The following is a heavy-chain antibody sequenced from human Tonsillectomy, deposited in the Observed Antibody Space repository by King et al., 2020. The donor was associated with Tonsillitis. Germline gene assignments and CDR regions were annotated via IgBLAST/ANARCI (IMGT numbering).Heavy chain of an antibody. Sequence: VQLQESGPGLVKPSQTLSLTCAVFGVSISSGGYSWRWIRQPPGKGLEWIGYIYYSGSTFYNPSLKSRLTISADTSKNQFSLKLSSVTAADTAVYYCVRGVRITMVRGVIAAVFDFWGQGTLVTVSS. V-gene: IGHV4-30-4*07. CDR2: IYYSGST. CDR1: GVSISSGGYS. CDR3: VRGVRITMVRGVIAAVFDF. D-gene: IGHD3-10*01. J-gene: IGHJ4*02.